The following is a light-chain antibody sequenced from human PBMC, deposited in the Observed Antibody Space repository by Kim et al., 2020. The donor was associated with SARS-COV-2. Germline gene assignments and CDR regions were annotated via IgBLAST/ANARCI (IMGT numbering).Light chain of an antibody. CDR1: SLRDYY. CDR3: NSRDSSGDQLV. J-gene: IGLJ2*01. CDR2: GKN. V-gene: IGLV3-19*01. Sequence: ALGQTVRMTCQGDSLRDYYASWFQQKPGQTPVLVMYGKNIRPSGISDRFSGSRSGHSASLIITGAQAEDEADYYCNSRDSSGDQLVFGGGTQLTVL.